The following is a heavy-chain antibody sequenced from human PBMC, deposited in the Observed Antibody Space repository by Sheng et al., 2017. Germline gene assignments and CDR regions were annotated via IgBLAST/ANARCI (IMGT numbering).Heavy chain of an antibody. CDR2: IYHSGST. Sequence: QVQLQESGPGLVKPSETLSLTCTVSGYSISSGYYWGWIRQPPGKGLEWIGSIYHSGSTYYNPSLKSRVTISVDTSKNQFSLKLSSVTAADTAVYYCARGSMVRGARGAFDIWGQGDNGHRLF. CDR3: ARGSMVRGARGAFDI. CDR1: GYSISSGYY. J-gene: IGHJ3*02. D-gene: IGHD3-10*01. V-gene: IGHV4-38-2*02.